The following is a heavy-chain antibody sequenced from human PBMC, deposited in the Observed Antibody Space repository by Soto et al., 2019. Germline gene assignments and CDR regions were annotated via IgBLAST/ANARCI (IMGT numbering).Heavy chain of an antibody. Sequence: LVESGGGLVQPGGSLRLSCSASGFIFSTFSMNWVRQAPGKGLEWISYISSGSNIIYYADSVKGRFTISRDNAENSLYLQMNSLRDEDTAVYYCARLYSTSSVSRWFDPWGQGTLVTVSS. CDR1: GFIFSTFS. CDR2: ISSGSNII. D-gene: IGHD6-6*01. CDR3: ARLYSTSSVSRWFDP. J-gene: IGHJ5*02. V-gene: IGHV3-48*02.